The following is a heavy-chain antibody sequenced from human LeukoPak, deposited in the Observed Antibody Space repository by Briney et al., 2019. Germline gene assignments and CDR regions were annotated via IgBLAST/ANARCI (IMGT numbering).Heavy chain of an antibody. CDR1: GVSMSSYY. Sequence: LETLSLTCTASGVSMSSYYWSWIRQPPGKGLEWIAYMHNNGNSNYNPSLKSRVTISIDTSNNHFSLKLTSVTAADTAIYYCARHDLRGGAFDIWGRGTLVTVSS. J-gene: IGHJ3*02. V-gene: IGHV4-59*08. CDR2: MHNNGNS. D-gene: IGHD3/OR15-3a*01. CDR3: ARHDLRGGAFDI.